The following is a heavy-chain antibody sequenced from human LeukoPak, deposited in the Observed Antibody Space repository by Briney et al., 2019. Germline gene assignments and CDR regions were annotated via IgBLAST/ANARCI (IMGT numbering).Heavy chain of an antibody. CDR3: ARRWNYGRNYYIDV. D-gene: IGHD1-7*01. V-gene: IGHV4-34*01. Sequence: SETLSLTCAVYGGSFSNYYWSWIRQPRGRGLEWSGEINGSGRTNYNPSLMSRVTVSVDTSKNQFSLRLTSVTATDTAVYYCARRWNYGRNYYIDVWGNGATVSVSS. CDR2: INGSGRT. J-gene: IGHJ6*03. CDR1: GGSFSNYY.